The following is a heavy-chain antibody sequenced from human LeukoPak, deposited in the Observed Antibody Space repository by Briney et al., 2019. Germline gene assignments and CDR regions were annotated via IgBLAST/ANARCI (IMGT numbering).Heavy chain of an antibody. CDR2: ISATGST. CDR3: AGEVRARDGYNYEGSDY. Sequence: KPSQTLSLTCTVSGGSISSGSYYWTWIRQPAGKGLEWIGLISATGSTNYNPSLKSRVTISIDTSKNQFSLKLSSVTAADTAVYYCAGEVRARDGYNYEGSDYWGQGTLVTVSS. J-gene: IGHJ4*02. D-gene: IGHD5-24*01. V-gene: IGHV4-61*02. CDR1: GGSISSGSYY.